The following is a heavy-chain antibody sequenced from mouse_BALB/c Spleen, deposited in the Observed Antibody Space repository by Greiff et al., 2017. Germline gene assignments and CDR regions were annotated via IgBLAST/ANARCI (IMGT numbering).Heavy chain of an antibody. CDR2: IHYSGST. CDR1: GYSITSGYS. Sequence: EVQRVESGPDLVKPSQSLSLTCTVTGYSITSGYSWHWIRHFPGNKLERMGNIHYSGSTNYNPSLQSRISITRDTSKNQFFLQWNSVTTEDTATYYCAMGVYDGYYEWFAYWGQGTLVTGSA. CDR3: AMGVYDGYYEWFAY. V-gene: IGHV3-1*02. D-gene: IGHD2-3*01. J-gene: IGHJ3*01.